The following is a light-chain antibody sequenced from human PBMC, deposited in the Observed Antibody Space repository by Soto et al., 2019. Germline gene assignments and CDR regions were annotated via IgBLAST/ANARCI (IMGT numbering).Light chain of an antibody. CDR2: DVS. Sequence: QSALTQPASVSGSPGQSITISCTGTSSDVGGYKYDSWYQQHPGKAPKLMIYDVSNRPSGVSNRFSGSKSGNTASLTISGLQADDEADYYCSSDTSSSTLVFGGGTKLTVL. CDR3: SSDTSSSTLV. CDR1: SSDVGGYKY. J-gene: IGLJ2*01. V-gene: IGLV2-14*01.